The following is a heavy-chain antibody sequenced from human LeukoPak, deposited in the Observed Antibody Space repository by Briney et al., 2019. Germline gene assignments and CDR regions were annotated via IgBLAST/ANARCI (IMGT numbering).Heavy chain of an antibody. V-gene: IGHV3-48*01. CDR3: ARPLNTIFGVWDYYYMDV. CDR2: ISGSSSTM. CDR1: GFTFSSYG. Sequence: GGSLRLSCAASGFTFSSYGMNWVRQAPGKGLEWVSYISGSSSTMYYADSVRGRFTISRDNAKNSLYLQMNSLRAEDTAVYYCARPLNTIFGVWDYYYMDVWGKGTTVTVSS. J-gene: IGHJ6*03. D-gene: IGHD3-3*01.